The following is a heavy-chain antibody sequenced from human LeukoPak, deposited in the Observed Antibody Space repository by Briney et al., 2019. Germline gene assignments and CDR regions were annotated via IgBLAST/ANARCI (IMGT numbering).Heavy chain of an antibody. V-gene: IGHV4-34*01. Sequence: PSETLSLTCAVYGGSFSGYYWSWIRQPPGKGLEWIGEINHSGSTNYNPSPKSRVTISVDTSKNQFSLKLSSVTAADTAVYYCARHVDIVVVPAAIIHWGQGTMVTVSS. CDR2: INHSGST. CDR1: GGSFSGYY. D-gene: IGHD2-2*02. J-gene: IGHJ3*01. CDR3: ARHVDIVVVPAAIIH.